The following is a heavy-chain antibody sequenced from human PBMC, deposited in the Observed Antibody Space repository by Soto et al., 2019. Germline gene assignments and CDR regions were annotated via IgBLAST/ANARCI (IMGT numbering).Heavy chain of an antibody. Sequence: ASVKVSCKASGYTLTSYAMHWVRQAPGQRLEWMGWINAGNGNTKYSQKFKGRVTITRDTSASTAYMELSSLRSEDTAVYYCARDHLAYYYDSSGLWLAYWGQGIMVTVSS. D-gene: IGHD3-22*01. CDR2: INAGNGNT. J-gene: IGHJ4*02. CDR3: ARDHLAYYYDSSGLWLAY. CDR1: GYTLTSYA. V-gene: IGHV1-3*01.